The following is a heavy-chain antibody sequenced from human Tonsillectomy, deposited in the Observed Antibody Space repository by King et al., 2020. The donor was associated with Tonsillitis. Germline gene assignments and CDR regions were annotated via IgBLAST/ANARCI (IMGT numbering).Heavy chain of an antibody. CDR3: ARGLSGAVAGKSSYYYYYYMDV. D-gene: IGHD6-19*01. CDR2: IYTNGST. CDR1: GGSISSGSYY. J-gene: IGHJ6*03. Sequence: QLQESGPGLVKPSQTLSLTCTVSGGSISSGSYYWSWIRQPAGKGLEWIGRIYTNGSTNYNPSLKSRVTISVDTSKNQFSLKLSSVTAADTAVYYCARGLSGAVAGKSSYYYYYYMDVWGKGTTVTVAS. V-gene: IGHV4-61*02.